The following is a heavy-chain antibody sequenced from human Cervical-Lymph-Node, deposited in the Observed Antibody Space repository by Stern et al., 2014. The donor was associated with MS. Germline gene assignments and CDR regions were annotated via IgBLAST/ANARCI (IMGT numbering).Heavy chain of an antibody. CDR1: GYTFISYY. Sequence: QVQPVQSGAEVKTPGASVKLSCKASGYTFISYYIHWVRQAPGQGLEWMGIINPNGGSTSFAQKFQGSVTMTRDTSTSTVYMELSSLRSEDTAVYYCAREVAGHRLGMMDVWGQGTSVTVSS. J-gene: IGHJ6*02. CDR2: INPNGGST. CDR3: AREVAGHRLGMMDV. D-gene: IGHD6-19*01. V-gene: IGHV1-46*01.